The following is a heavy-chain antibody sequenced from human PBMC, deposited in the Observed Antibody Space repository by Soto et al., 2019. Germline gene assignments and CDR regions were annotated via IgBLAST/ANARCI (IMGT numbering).Heavy chain of an antibody. V-gene: IGHV4-59*01. CDR2: IYYSGST. CDR3: ARLQQWLDGDY. Sequence: QVQLQESGPGLVKPSETLSLTCTVSGGSISSYYWSWIRQPPGKGLEWIGYIYYSGSTNYNPSLMSRVTISVDTSKNQFSLKLSSVTAADTAVYYCARLQQWLDGDYWGQGTLVTVSS. J-gene: IGHJ4*02. D-gene: IGHD6-19*01. CDR1: GGSISSYY.